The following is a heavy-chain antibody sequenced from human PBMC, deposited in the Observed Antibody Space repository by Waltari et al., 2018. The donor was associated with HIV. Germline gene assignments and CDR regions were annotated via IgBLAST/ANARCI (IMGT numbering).Heavy chain of an antibody. V-gene: IGHV4-39*01. CDR2: VYHSGHT. CDR3: ASPSMYSSGWENTAAFDV. J-gene: IGHJ3*01. Sequence: QLQLQESGPGLVKPSQTLSLTCTVSGGSISSSGYFWGWIRQPPGKGLEWIANVYHSGHTYYSPSLKSRVAISVDTSKNRFSLKLRSVTAADTAVYYCASPSMYSSGWENTAAFDVWGQGTMVTVSS. D-gene: IGHD6-19*01. CDR1: GGSISSSGYF.